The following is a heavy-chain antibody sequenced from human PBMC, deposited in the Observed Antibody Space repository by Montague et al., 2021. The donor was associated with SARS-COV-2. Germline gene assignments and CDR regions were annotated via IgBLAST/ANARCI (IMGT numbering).Heavy chain of an antibody. CDR2: IYYSGST. D-gene: IGHD6-19*01. CDR3: ACDVDGSGWHNPRGSGTFDY. J-gene: IGHJ4*02. CDR1: GGSISSGGYY. Sequence: TLSLTCTVSGGSISSGGYYWSWIRQHPGKGLEWIGYIYYSGSTYYNPSLKSRVTISGDTSTNQFPLTLSSVTAAETAVYYCACDVDGSGWHNPRGSGTFDYWGQGTLVTVSS. V-gene: IGHV4-31*03.